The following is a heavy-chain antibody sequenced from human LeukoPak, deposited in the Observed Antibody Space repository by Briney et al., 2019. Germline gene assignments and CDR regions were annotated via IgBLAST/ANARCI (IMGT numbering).Heavy chain of an antibody. CDR1: GYSFTSYW. D-gene: IGHD1-26*01. CDR2: IYPGDSDT. V-gene: IGHV5-51*01. J-gene: IGHJ3*01. Sequence: GESLKISCKGSGYSFTSYWIAWVRQMPGKGLEWMGIIYPGDSDTRYSPSFQGQVTISADKSISTAYLQWSSLKASDTAMYYCARNTGSYNVADAFDVWGQGTMVTVSS. CDR3: ARNTGSYNVADAFDV.